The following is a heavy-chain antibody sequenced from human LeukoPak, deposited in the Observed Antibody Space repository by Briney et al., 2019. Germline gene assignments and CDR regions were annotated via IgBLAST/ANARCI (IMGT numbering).Heavy chain of an antibody. Sequence: GASVKVSCKASGYTFTNYAIHWVRQAPGQSLEWMGWINAGNGNTKYSQKFQGRVTITRDTSASTVYMEVSSLRPEDTAVYYCARAPGGDYWGQGTLVTVSS. CDR3: ARAPGGDY. J-gene: IGHJ4*02. CDR1: GYTFTNYA. CDR2: INAGNGNT. V-gene: IGHV1-3*01. D-gene: IGHD3-16*01.